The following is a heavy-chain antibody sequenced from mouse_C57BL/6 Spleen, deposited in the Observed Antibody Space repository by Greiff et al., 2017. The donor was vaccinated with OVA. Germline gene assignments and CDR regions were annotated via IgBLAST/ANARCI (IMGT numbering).Heavy chain of an antibody. V-gene: IGHV1-76*01. D-gene: IGHD1-1*01. J-gene: IGHJ1*03. CDR3: ARTGYGSSYVGYFDV. CDR1: GYTFTDYY. Sequence: VQLQQSGAELVRPGASVKLSCKASGYTFTDYYINWVKQRPGQGLEWIARIYPGSGNTYYNEKFKGKATLTAEKSSSTAYMQLSSLTSEDSAVYFCARTGYGSSYVGYFDVWGTGTTVTVSS. CDR2: IYPGSGNT.